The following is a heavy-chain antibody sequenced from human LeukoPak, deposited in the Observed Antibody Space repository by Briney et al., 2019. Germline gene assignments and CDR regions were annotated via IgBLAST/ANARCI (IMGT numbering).Heavy chain of an antibody. CDR3: AARAYCGGDCWSPIDY. V-gene: IGHV4-31*03. CDR1: GGSISSGGYY. CDR2: IYYSGST. Sequence: SETLSLTCTVSGGSISSGGYYWSWIRQHPGKGLEWIGYIYYSGSTYYNPSLKSRVTISADTSKNQFSLKLSSVTAADTAVYYCAARAYCGGDCWSPIDYWGQGTLVTVSS. D-gene: IGHD2-21*02. J-gene: IGHJ4*02.